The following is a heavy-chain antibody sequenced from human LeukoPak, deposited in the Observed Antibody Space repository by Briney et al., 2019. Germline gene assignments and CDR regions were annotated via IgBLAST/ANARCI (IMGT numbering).Heavy chain of an antibody. Sequence: KPSETLSLTCGVSGVSFSGYYWSWIRQSARTRVKGIREVSPGRYTRYNPSLKSRVTISADTSENQLSLRLTSVTAADTAMYYCARIRCGHGHDICYNHWAQGTLVTVSS. J-gene: IGHJ5*02. CDR2: VSPGRYT. CDR3: ARIRCGHGHDICYNH. D-gene: IGHD2-21*01. CDR1: GVSFSGYY. V-gene: IGHV4-34*01.